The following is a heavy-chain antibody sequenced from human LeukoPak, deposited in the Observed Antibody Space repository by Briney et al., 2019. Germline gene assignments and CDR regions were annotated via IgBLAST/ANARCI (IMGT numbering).Heavy chain of an antibody. D-gene: IGHD5-24*01. CDR2: TPYSGRI. Sequence: KPSETLSLTCAVYGGSFSGYYWTWIRQPPGKGLGWIGETPYSGRINYNPSLKSRVTISSDTSNNHFSLKMNSVTAADTAVYYCSRGTDAYKCGNSWGQGTLVTVS. CDR1: GGSFSGYY. J-gene: IGHJ4*02. CDR3: SRGTDAYKCGNS. V-gene: IGHV4-34*01.